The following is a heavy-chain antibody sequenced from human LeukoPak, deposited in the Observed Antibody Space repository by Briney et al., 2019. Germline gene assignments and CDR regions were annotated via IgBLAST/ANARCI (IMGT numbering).Heavy chain of an antibody. Sequence: SETLSLTCAVYGGSFSGYYWSWIRQPPGKGLEWIGEINHSGSTNYNPSLKSRVTISVDTSKNQFSLKLSSVTAADTAVYYCARTRPRRDVGGQGTTVTVSS. J-gene: IGHJ6*02. CDR2: INHSGST. CDR3: ARTRPRRDV. V-gene: IGHV4-34*01. CDR1: GGSFSGYY.